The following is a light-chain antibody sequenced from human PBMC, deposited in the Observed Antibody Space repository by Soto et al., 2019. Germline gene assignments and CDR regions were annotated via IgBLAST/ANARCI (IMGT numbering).Light chain of an antibody. V-gene: IGKV3-20*01. CDR1: QSVSSRS. J-gene: IGKJ3*01. CDR2: GAS. CDR3: RHDGGSPQP. Sequence: ETVLTQSPGTLSLYPGDSAALSCRASQSVSSRSLAWYQQKCGHAPRLLIHGASNRATGVTDRFSGSGSGTDFTLTISRLEPRDCALYYCRHDGGSPQPVGRGTRGDIK.